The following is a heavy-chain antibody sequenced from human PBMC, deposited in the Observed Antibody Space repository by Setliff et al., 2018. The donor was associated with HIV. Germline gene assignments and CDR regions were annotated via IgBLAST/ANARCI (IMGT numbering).Heavy chain of an antibody. V-gene: IGHV1-46*01. J-gene: IGHJ4*02. CDR2: INPSGGTA. Sequence: ASVKVSCKASGYTFTTYFLHWVRQAPGQGPEWMGIINPSGGTAEYAQKFQGRVTMTRDTSTSTVYMELRSLKSEDTAVYYCARVKQQLAPFDYWGQGTLVTVSS. D-gene: IGHD6-13*01. CDR3: ARVKQQLAPFDY. CDR1: GYTFTTYF.